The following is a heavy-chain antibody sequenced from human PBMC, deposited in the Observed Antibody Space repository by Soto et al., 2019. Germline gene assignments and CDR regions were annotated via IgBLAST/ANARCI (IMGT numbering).Heavy chain of an antibody. D-gene: IGHD2-2*01. CDR3: ARARTDIVVVPVATDWFDP. V-gene: IGHV1-46*03. CDR2: INPSGGST. Sequence: GASVKVSCTASGYTFTSYYMHWVRQAPGQGLEWMGIINPSGGSTSYAQKFQGRVTMTRDTSTSTVYMELSSLRSEDTAVYYCARARTDIVVVPVATDWFDPWGQGTLVTV. J-gene: IGHJ5*02. CDR1: GYTFTSYY.